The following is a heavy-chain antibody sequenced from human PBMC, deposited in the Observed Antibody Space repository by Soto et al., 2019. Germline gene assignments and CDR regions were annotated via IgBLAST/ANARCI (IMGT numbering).Heavy chain of an antibody. Sequence: QVQLVESGGGLVKPGGSLRLSCAASGFTFSDYYMSWIRQAPGKGLEWVSYISSSSSYTNYADSVKGRFTISRDNAKNSLYLQMNSLRAEDTAVYYCARDLAKRYESKELLGYWGQGTLVTVSS. D-gene: IGHD3-22*01. V-gene: IGHV3-11*05. J-gene: IGHJ4*02. CDR2: ISSSSSYT. CDR3: ARDLAKRYESKELLGY. CDR1: GFTFSDYY.